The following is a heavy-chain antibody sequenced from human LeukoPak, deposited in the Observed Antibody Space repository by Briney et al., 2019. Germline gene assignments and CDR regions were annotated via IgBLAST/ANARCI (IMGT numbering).Heavy chain of an antibody. V-gene: IGHV4-61*08. CDR2: IVNSGSA. Sequence: SETLSLTCTVSGDSVSSGGYHWSWIRQPPGKGLECIGQIVNSGSANYNPSLKTRVTISLDTSKNQFSLKVRSVTIADTAVYYCARYPAGSGRSDRWGQGTLVTVSS. J-gene: IGHJ5*02. D-gene: IGHD3-10*01. CDR1: GDSVSSGGYH. CDR3: ARYPAGSGRSDR.